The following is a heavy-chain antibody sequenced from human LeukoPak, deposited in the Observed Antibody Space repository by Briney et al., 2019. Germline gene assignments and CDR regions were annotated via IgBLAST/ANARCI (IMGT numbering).Heavy chain of an antibody. J-gene: IGHJ4*02. CDR1: GFTFGTYW. V-gene: IGHV3-7*01. D-gene: IGHD6-19*01. Sequence: PGGSLRLSCAASGFTFGTYWMGWVRQAPGKGLEWAANIKQDGSEKSYVDSVKGRFTISRDNVKNSVYLQMHSLRAEDTAIYYCVRDTYRIAVAGSSGLGYWGQGTLVTVSS. CDR2: IKQDGSEK. CDR3: VRDTYRIAVAGSSGLGY.